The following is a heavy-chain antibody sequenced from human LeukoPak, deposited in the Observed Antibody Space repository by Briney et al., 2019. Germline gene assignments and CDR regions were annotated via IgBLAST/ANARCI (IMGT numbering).Heavy chain of an antibody. CDR1: GYTFTGYY. CDR3: ARVDCSSTSCYNFDY. Sequence: ASVKVSCKASGYTFTGYYMHWVRQAPGQGLEWMGWINPNSGDTIYAQKFQGRVTMTRDTSISTAYMELSRLRSDDTAVYYCARVDCSSTSCYNFDYWGQGTLVTVSS. D-gene: IGHD2-2*02. J-gene: IGHJ4*02. CDR2: INPNSGDT. V-gene: IGHV1-2*02.